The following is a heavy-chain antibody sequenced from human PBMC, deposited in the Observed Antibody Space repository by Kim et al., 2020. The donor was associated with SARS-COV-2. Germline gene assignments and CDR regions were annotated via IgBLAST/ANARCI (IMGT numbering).Heavy chain of an antibody. CDR1: GFTFSDYC. J-gene: IGHJ1*01. CDR3: ATEIKQWVAFHY. V-gene: IGHV3-30*03. D-gene: IGHD5-12*01. Sequence: GGSLRLSCTDSGFTFSDYCMHWVRQAPGKGLEWVAVISHDEVTRYYIDSVRGRFTISRDNSKNTLYLQMNSLRAEDTGLYYCATEIKQWVAFHYWGLSTLVSVSS. CDR2: ISHDEVTR.